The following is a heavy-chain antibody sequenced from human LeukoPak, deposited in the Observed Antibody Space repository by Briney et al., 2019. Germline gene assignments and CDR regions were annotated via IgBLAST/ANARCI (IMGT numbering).Heavy chain of an antibody. CDR1: GGSISSYY. J-gene: IGHJ4*02. D-gene: IGHD5-24*01. Sequence: SETLSLTCTVSGGSISSYYWSWIRQPPGKGLEWIGEINHSGSTNYNPSLKSRVTISVDTSKNQFSLKLSSVTAADTAVYYCASEKTRDGSYYWGQGTLVTVSS. CDR2: INHSGST. V-gene: IGHV4-34*01. CDR3: ASEKTRDGSYY.